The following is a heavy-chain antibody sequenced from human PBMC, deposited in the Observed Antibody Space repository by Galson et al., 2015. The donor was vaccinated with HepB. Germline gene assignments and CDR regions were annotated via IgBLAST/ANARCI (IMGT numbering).Heavy chain of an antibody. CDR3: ARGGWGGSYLAFDY. D-gene: IGHD1-26*01. CDR1: GYTFTGYY. Sequence: SVKVSCKASGYTFTGYYMHWVRQAPGQGLEWMGWINPNSGGTNYAQKFQGWVTMTRDTSISTAYMELSRLRSDDTAVYYCARGGWGGSYLAFDYWGQGTLVTVSS. J-gene: IGHJ4*02. CDR2: INPNSGGT. V-gene: IGHV1-2*04.